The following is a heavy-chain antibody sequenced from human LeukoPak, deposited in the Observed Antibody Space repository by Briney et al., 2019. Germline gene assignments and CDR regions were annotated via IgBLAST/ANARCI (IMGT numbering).Heavy chain of an antibody. CDR2: ITYGGSTK. CDR3: AREQDNWNDGGWFDP. CDR1: GFTFSSYD. D-gene: IGHD1-20*01. Sequence: QAGGSRRLSCAASGFTFSSYDMSWVRQAPGKGLERVADITYGGSTKYYADSVKGRFTISRDNSKNTLYLQMNSLRAEDTAVYYCAREQDNWNDGGWFDPWGQGTLVTVSS. V-gene: IGHV3-30-3*01. J-gene: IGHJ5*02.